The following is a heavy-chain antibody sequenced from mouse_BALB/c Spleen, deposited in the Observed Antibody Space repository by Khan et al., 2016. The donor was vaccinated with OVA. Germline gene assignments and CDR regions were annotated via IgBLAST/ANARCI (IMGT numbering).Heavy chain of an antibody. D-gene: IGHD2-12*01. Sequence: EVELVDPGGGIVQPGGSLNRSCAAPSFPISSYGISSFRKTPDKRLELVATIDSNGVSTDYQDSVKRRFTISGDNAKNARYLQMRSLTSEDTAMYYCARSAIWGQGTTLTVSS. V-gene: IGHV5-6-3*01. CDR2: IDSNGVST. J-gene: IGHJ2*01. CDR3: ARSAI. CDR1: SFPISSYG.